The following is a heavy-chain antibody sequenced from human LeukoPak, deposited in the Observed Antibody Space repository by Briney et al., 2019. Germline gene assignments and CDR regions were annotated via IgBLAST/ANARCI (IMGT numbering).Heavy chain of an antibody. J-gene: IGHJ4*02. Sequence: GGSLRLSCAASEFTFSSYTMHWVRQAPGKGLEWVAVISYDGSNEYYADSVKGRFTISRDNSKSTLYLQMNSLRAEDATMYYCARAPSGYYPYFDYWGQETLVTVSS. CDR3: ARAPSGYYPYFDY. CDR2: ISYDGSNE. V-gene: IGHV3-30*04. CDR1: EFTFSSYT. D-gene: IGHD3-3*01.